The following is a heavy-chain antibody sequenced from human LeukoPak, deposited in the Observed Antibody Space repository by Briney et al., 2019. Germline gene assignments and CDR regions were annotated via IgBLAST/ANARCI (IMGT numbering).Heavy chain of an antibody. CDR1: GFTFSQYW. D-gene: IGHD3-22*01. V-gene: IGHV3-7*01. CDR3: ARGVGYYDSSGTIDY. Sequence: GGSLRLSCAASGFTFSQYWMSWVRQAPGKGLEWVANIRQDGHENYYADSVKGRFTISRDNAENSLFLQMNSLRAEDTAVYYCARGVGYYDSSGTIDYWGQGTLVTVSS. CDR2: IRQDGHEN. J-gene: IGHJ4*02.